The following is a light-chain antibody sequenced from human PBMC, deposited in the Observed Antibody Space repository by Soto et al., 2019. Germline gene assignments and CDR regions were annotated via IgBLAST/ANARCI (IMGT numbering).Light chain of an antibody. CDR3: SSYPSTSTYV. Sequence: QSALTQPASVSGSPGQSITISCTGTSSDVGGYNYVSWYQQHPGKAPKLMIYDVTNRPSGISNRCSGSKSGNTASLTTSWLQAEYEADDYCSSYPSTSTYVFGTGTKLTVL. CDR1: SSDVGGYNY. J-gene: IGLJ1*01. V-gene: IGLV2-14*01. CDR2: DVT.